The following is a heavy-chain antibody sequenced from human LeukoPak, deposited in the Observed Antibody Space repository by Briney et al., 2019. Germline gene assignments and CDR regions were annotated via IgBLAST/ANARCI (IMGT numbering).Heavy chain of an antibody. V-gene: IGHV3-21*01. J-gene: IGHJ4*02. CDR2: ISSSSSYI. Sequence: GGSLRLSCAASGLTFSSYSMNWVRHAPGKGLEWVSSISSSSSYIYYADSVKGRFTISRDNAKNSLYLQMHSLRAEDTAVYYCARVRIQPGNEFDYWGQGTLVTVSS. CDR1: GLTFSSYS. D-gene: IGHD5-18*01. CDR3: ARVRIQPGNEFDY.